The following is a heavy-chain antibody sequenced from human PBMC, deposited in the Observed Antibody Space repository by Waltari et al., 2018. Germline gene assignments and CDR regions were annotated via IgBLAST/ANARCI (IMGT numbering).Heavy chain of an antibody. J-gene: IGHJ4*02. Sequence: QVQLVQSGAEVKTPGASVKVSCKAYGYSFTGHYIHWVRQAPGQGLEWMGRVITNSGDTNYAQKFQGRVTLTRDTSTSTGYMQLSGLRSDDTALYYCARDPAGDGFYYFDYWGQGSLVTVSS. CDR1: GYSFTGHY. CDR3: ARDPAGDGFYYFDY. D-gene: IGHD2-2*01. V-gene: IGHV1-2*06. CDR2: VITNSGDT.